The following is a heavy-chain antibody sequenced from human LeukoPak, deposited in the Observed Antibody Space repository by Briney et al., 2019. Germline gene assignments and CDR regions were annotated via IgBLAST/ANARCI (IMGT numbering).Heavy chain of an antibody. Sequence: GGSLRLSCAASGFTFSDYYMSWIRQAPGKGLVWVSRINSDGSTTGYADSVKGRFTISRDNAKNTLHLQMNSLRAEDTAVYYCARGWSYFDYWGQGTLVTVSS. CDR3: ARGWSYFDY. V-gene: IGHV3-74*01. D-gene: IGHD2-15*01. CDR1: GFTFSDYY. CDR2: INSDGSTT. J-gene: IGHJ4*02.